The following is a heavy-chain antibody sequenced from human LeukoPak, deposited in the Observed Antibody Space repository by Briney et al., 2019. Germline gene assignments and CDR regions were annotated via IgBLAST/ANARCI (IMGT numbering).Heavy chain of an antibody. CDR3: ARDDYGGIDY. Sequence: GGSLRLSCAASGFTFSSYAMTWVRQAPGKGLEWVSSISSSSSYIYYADSVKGRFTISRDNAKNSLYLQMNSLRAEDTAVYYCARDDYGGIDYWGQGTLVTVSS. V-gene: IGHV3-21*01. D-gene: IGHD4-17*01. CDR2: ISSSSSYI. J-gene: IGHJ4*02. CDR1: GFTFSSYA.